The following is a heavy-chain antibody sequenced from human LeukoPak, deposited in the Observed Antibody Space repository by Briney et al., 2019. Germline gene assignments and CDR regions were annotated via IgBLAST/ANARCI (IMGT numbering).Heavy chain of an antibody. CDR2: IHYSGTT. J-gene: IGHJ4*02. D-gene: IGHD4-17*01. Sequence: SETLSLTCTVSGGSIRSYYWSWIRQPPGKGLEWIGYIHYSGTTNYNPSLKSRVIISIDTSNNQFSLKLSSVTAADTAVYYCAREVNYSLRSFLDYWGQGTLVTVSS. CDR3: AREVNYSLRSFLDY. CDR1: GGSIRSYY. V-gene: IGHV4-59*12.